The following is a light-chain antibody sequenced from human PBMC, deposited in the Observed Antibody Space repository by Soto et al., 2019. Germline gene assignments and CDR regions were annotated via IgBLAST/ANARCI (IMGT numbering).Light chain of an antibody. CDR1: GSDVGGYNY. V-gene: IGLV2-11*01. J-gene: IGLJ2*01. CDR3: SSYAGSNSVV. CDR2: DVS. Sequence: QSALTQPRSVSGSPGQSVTISCTGTGSDVGGYNYVAWYQQHPDKVPKLIIYDVSKRPSGVPDRFSGSKSGNTASLTVSGLQAEDEADYYCSSYAGSNSVVFGGGTKLTVL.